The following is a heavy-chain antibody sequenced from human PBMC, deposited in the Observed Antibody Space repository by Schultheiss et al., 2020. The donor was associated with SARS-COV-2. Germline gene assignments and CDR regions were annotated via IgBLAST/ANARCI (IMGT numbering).Heavy chain of an antibody. CDR3: ARTMVADWGSFDY. CDR2: IYYTGRR. Sequence: SETLSLTCSVSGGSINNYYWSWIRQHPGKGLEWIGYIYYTGRRYYNPSLKSRVTISVDTSKNQFSLKLSSVTAADTAVYYCARTMVADWGSFDYWGQGTLVTVSS. D-gene: IGHD4/OR15-4a*01. J-gene: IGHJ4*02. V-gene: IGHV4-59*08. CDR1: GGSINNYY.